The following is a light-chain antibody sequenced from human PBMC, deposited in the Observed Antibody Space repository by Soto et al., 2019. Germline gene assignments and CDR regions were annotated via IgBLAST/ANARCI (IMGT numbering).Light chain of an antibody. CDR2: GAS. V-gene: IGKV3-15*01. J-gene: IGKJ4*01. CDR1: QSVSSN. Sequence: EIVMTQSPATLSVSPGERATLSCRASQSVSSNLAWYQQKPGQAPRLLIYGASTRATGIPARFSGSGSGTGFTLTIRSLQSEDFAVYYCKQRTNWLWTFGGGTKVDIK. CDR3: KQRTNWLWT.